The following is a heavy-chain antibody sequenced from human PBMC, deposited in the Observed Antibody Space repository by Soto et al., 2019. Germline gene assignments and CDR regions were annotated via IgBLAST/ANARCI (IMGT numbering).Heavy chain of an antibody. D-gene: IGHD1-1*01. J-gene: IGHJ4*02. V-gene: IGHV4-34*01. CDR2: INHSGST. Sequence: PSETLSLTCAVYGGSFSGYYWSWIRQPPGKGLEWIGEINHSGSTNYNPSLKSRVTISVDTSKNQFSLKLSSVTAADTAVYYCARGQLGGYWGQGTLVTVSS. CDR1: GGSFSGYY. CDR3: ARGQLGGY.